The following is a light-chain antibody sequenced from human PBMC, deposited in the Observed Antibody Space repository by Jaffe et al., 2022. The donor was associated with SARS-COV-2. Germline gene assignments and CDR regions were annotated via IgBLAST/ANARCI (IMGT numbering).Light chain of an antibody. Sequence: DIVMTQSPATLSVSPGERATLSCRASQSVSSNLAWYQQKPGQAPRLLIYAASTRATGIPAGFSGSGSGTEFTLTISSLQSENFAVYYCQQYNNWPWTFGQGTKVEI. CDR3: QQYNNWPWT. V-gene: IGKV3-15*01. CDR2: AAS. J-gene: IGKJ1*01. CDR1: QSVSSN.